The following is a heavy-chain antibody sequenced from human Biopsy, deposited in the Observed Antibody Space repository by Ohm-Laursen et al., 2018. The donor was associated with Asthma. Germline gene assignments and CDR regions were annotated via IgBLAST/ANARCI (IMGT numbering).Heavy chain of an antibody. Sequence: PGTLSLTCTVSGGSVSSGSYYWSWIRQPPGKGLAWVSYISYSGSTDYNPSLKSRLTISMDTSKNQLSLKLSSVTAADTAVYYCARVPTTLRYFDLWGRGTLVTVSS. V-gene: IGHV4-61*01. CDR1: GGSVSSGSYY. CDR3: ARVPTTLRYFDL. J-gene: IGHJ2*01. CDR2: ISYSGST. D-gene: IGHD2-15*01.